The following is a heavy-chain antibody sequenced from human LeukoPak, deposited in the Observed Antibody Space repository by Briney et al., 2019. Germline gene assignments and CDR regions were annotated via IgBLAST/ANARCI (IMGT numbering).Heavy chain of an antibody. CDR3: AGSLGYCTSNVCYLKY. Sequence: ASVKVSCKASGYTFTGYYMHWVRQAPGQGLEWMGWISAQHGQTEYAPNSQDRVTMTTDTYTNTAYMELRSLRSDDTAVYYCAGSLGYCTSNVCYLKYWGQGTLVTVSS. CDR1: GYTFTGYY. J-gene: IGHJ4*02. D-gene: IGHD2-8*01. CDR2: ISAQHGQT. V-gene: IGHV1-18*04.